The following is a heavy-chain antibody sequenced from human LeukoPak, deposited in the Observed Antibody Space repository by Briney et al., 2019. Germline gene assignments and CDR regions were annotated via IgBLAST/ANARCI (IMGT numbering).Heavy chain of an antibody. V-gene: IGHV3-7*01. Sequence: GGSLRLSCAASGFTFSSYWMSWVRQAPGKGLEWVANIKQDGSEKYYVDSVKGRFTISRDNAKNPLYLQMNSLRAEDTAVYYCARGSSGWYFDYWGQGTLVTVSS. CDR2: IKQDGSEK. CDR1: GFTFSSYW. CDR3: ARGSSGWYFDY. J-gene: IGHJ4*02. D-gene: IGHD6-19*01.